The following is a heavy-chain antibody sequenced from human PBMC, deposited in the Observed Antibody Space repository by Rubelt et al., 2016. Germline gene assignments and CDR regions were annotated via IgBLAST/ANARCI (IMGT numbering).Heavy chain of an antibody. D-gene: IGHD1-26*01. CDR3: ARGRMGFHYYYYGMDV. CDR2: IYYSGST. Sequence: QVQLQESGPGLVKPSQTLSLTCTVSGGSISSGGYYWSWIRQHPGKGLEWIGYIYYSGSTYYNPALKSRVTISVDTSKNQFSLKPSSVTAADTAVYYCARGRMGFHYYYYGMDVWGQGTTVTVSS. J-gene: IGHJ6*02. CDR1: GGSISSGGYY. V-gene: IGHV4-31*03.